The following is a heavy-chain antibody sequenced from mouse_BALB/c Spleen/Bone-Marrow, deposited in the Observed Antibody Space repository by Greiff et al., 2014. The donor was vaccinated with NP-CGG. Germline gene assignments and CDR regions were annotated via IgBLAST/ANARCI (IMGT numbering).Heavy chain of an antibody. CDR3: ARDTMDY. Sequence: VQLVESGPELVKPGASVWISCKASGYTFTSYYIHWVKQRPGQGLEWIGWIYPGNVNTKYNEKFKGKATLTADKSSSTAYMQLSSLASEDSAVYFCARDTMDYWGQGTSVTVSS. CDR2: IYPGNVNT. J-gene: IGHJ4*01. CDR1: GYTFTSYY. V-gene: IGHV1S56*01.